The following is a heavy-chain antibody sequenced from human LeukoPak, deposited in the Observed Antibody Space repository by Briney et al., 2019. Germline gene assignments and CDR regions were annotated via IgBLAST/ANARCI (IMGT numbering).Heavy chain of an antibody. V-gene: IGHV1-2*02. CDR2: INPNSGDT. D-gene: IGHD3-16*01. CDR3: ATQRGSYLWGTDFDY. CDR1: GYTFTGYY. Sequence: WASVTVSCKASGYTFTGYYMHWVRQAPGQGLEWMGWINPNSGDTKYAQKFQGRVTMTRDTSISTAYMELSRLRSDDTAVYYCATQRGSYLWGTDFDYWGQGTLVTVSS. J-gene: IGHJ4*02.